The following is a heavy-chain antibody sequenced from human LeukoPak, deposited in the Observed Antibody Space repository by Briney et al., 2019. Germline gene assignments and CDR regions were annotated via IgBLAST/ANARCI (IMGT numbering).Heavy chain of an antibody. D-gene: IGHD3-22*01. V-gene: IGHV4-39*01. CDR2: IYYSGST. CDR1: AGSISSSSYY. CDR3: ASNYYDSNMDGMDV. J-gene: IGHJ6*02. Sequence: SETLSLTCTVSAGSISSSSYYWGWIRQPPGKGLEWIGSIYYSGSTYYNPSLKSRVTISVDTSKNQFSLKLSSVTAADTAVYYCASNYYDSNMDGMDVWGQGTTVTVSS.